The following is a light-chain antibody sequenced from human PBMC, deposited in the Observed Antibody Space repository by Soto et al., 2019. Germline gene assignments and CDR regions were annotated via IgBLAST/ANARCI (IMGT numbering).Light chain of an antibody. CDR2: AAS. CDR1: QGISSY. J-gene: IGKJ1*01. V-gene: IGKV1-8*01. Sequence: IRMTQSPSSLSASTGDRITIACRSSQGISSYLAWYQQKPGKAPKLLIYAASTLQSGVPSRFSGSGSGTEFTLTISCLQPEDFATYYCQHYYSYSEAFGQGTKVDI. CDR3: QHYYSYSEA.